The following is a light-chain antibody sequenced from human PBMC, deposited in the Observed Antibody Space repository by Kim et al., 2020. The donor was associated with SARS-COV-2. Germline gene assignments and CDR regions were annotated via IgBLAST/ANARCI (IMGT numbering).Light chain of an antibody. CDR2: QDT. CDR1: KLGDQY. CDR3: QAWDSSTVV. J-gene: IGLJ2*01. V-gene: IGLV3-1*01. Sequence: SYELTQPPSVSVFPGQTASITCSGDKLGDQYACWYQQKPGQSPVLVIYQDTKRPSGIPERFSGSSSGNTATLTISVTHAMDEADYYCQAWDSSTVVFGGG.